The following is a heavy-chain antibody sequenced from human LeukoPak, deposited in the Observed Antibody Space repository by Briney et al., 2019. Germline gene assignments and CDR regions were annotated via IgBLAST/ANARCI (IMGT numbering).Heavy chain of an antibody. CDR2: ISYDGSNK. D-gene: IGHD6-19*01. CDR3: AKLPIGTVAGRTLCY. CDR1: GFTFSSYG. Sequence: GGSLRLSCAASGFTFSSYGMHWVRQAPGKGLEWVAVISYDGSNKYYADSVKGRFTISRDNSKNTLYLQMNSLRAEDTAVYYCAKLPIGTVAGRTLCYWGQGTLVTVSS. J-gene: IGHJ4*02. V-gene: IGHV3-30*18.